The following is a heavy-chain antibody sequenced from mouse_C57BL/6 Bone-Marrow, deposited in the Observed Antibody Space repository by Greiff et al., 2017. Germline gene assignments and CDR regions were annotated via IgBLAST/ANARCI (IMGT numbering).Heavy chain of an antibody. CDR2: IHPNSGST. V-gene: IGHV1-64*01. CDR3: ARGVITTVVATGFDY. J-gene: IGHJ2*01. CDR1: GYTFTSYW. D-gene: IGHD1-1*01. Sequence: QVQLQQPGAELVKPGASVKLSCKASGYTFTSYWMHWVKQRPGQGLEWIGMIHPNSGSTNYNEKFKSKATLTVDKSSSTAYMQLSSLTSEDSAVYYCARGVITTVVATGFDYWGQGTTLTVSS.